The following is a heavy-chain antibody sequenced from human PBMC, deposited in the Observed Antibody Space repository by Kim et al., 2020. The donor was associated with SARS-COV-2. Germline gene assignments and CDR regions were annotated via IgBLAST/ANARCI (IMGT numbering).Heavy chain of an antibody. CDR1: GFTFSSYG. D-gene: IGHD6-19*01. J-gene: IGHJ4*02. V-gene: IGHV3-33*01. CDR3: AREGKSGWYYFDY. Sequence: GGSLRLSCAASGFTFSSYGMHWVRQAPGKGLEWVAVIWYDGSNKYYADSVNGRFTISRDNSKNTLYLQMNSLRAEDTAVYYCAREGKSGWYYFDYWGQGTLVTVSS. CDR2: IWYDGSNK.